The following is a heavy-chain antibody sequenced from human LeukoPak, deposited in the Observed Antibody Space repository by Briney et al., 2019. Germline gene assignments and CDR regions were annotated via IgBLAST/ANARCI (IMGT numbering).Heavy chain of an antibody. Sequence: PGGSLRLSCAASGFTVSSNYMSWVRQAPGKGLEWVSVIYSGGSTYYANSVKGRFTISRDNSKNTLYLQMNSLRAEDTAVYYCARIPIVLITLGGYWGQGTLVTVSS. D-gene: IGHD3-16*01. CDR3: ARIPIVLITLGGY. V-gene: IGHV3-53*01. J-gene: IGHJ4*02. CDR2: IYSGGST. CDR1: GFTVSSNY.